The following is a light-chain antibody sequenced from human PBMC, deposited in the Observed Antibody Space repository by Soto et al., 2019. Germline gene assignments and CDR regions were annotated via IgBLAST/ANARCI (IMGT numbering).Light chain of an antibody. CDR1: QSVSSNY. CDR2: GAS. J-gene: IGKJ1*01. Sequence: EIVLTQSPGTLSLSLGERATLSCRASQSVSSNYLAWYQQKPGQAPRLLIYGASTRATGIPDRFSGGGSGTDFTLTIGRLEPEDFAVYYCHQYGSSPQTFGQGTKVDIK. V-gene: IGKV3-20*01. CDR3: HQYGSSPQT.